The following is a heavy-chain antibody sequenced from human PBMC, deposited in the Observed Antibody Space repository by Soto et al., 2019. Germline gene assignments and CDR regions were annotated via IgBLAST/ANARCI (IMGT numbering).Heavy chain of an antibody. V-gene: IGHV3-48*02. J-gene: IGHJ4*02. CDR2: ISRSRGTT. Sequence: EVQLVESGGGLVQPGGPLRLSCVASGFTFSDYSMNWVRQAPGKGLEWVSYISRSRGTTHYADSVQGRFTISRDNARNSLYLQMNSLRDEDTAVYYCARDLQSNGWAYYFDYWGQGTLVTVSS. D-gene: IGHD2-2*03. CDR1: GFTFSDYS. CDR3: ARDLQSNGWAYYFDY.